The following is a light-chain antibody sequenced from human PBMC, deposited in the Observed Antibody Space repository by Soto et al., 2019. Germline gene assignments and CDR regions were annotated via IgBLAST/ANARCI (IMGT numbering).Light chain of an antibody. CDR2: DTS. J-gene: IGKJ5*01. Sequence: IVLTQSPATLSSSPGERATLSCGASQSVSSSYVAWYQHKPGLAPRLLIHDTSSRAIGIPDRFSGSGSGTDFTLTISRLEPDDFAVYYCQKYGSSPSTFGQGTRLEIK. V-gene: IGKV3D-20*01. CDR1: QSVSSSY. CDR3: QKYGSSPST.